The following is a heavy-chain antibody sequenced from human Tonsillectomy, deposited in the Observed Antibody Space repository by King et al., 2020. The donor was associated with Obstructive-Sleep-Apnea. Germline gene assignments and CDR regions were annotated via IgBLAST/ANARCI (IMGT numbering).Heavy chain of an antibody. J-gene: IGHJ5*02. CDR2: ISYDGSEK. V-gene: IGHV3-30*04. CDR1: GFTFSRYA. CDR3: ASLVSNPNSPFDP. Sequence: VQLVESGGGVVQPGRSLRLSCAASGFTFSRYAMHWVRQAPGKGLEWMAVISYDGSEKYYADSVKGRFTISRDKSKNTLYLQMNRLRAADTAVYYCASLVSNPNSPFDPWGQGTLVTVSS. D-gene: IGHD3-22*01.